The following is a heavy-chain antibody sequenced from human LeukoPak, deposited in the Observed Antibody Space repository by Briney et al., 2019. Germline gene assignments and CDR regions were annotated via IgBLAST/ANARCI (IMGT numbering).Heavy chain of an antibody. D-gene: IGHD5-24*01. CDR2: FYVGGAT. Sequence: PGGSLRLSCAASRFTFSYYAMSWVRQAPGKGLEWVSVFYVGGATYYADSVKGRFTISRDNSENTLYLQMKSLRAEDTAVYYCARGDGYNFFDYWGQGTLVTVSS. V-gene: IGHV3-23*03. CDR3: ARGDGYNFFDY. J-gene: IGHJ4*02. CDR1: RFTFSYYA.